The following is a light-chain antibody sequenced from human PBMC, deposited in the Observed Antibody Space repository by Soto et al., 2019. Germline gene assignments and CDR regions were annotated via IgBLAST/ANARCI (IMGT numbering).Light chain of an antibody. CDR1: QNIDSW. CDR3: QHYSLYPWT. V-gene: IGKV1-5*03. CDR2: KAS. J-gene: IGKJ1*01. Sequence: DIQMTQSPSTLSASVGDRVTITCRASQNIDSWLAWYQQKPGKAPKLLIYKASSLESGVPSRFSGSGSGTEFTLTISSLQPDDFATYDCQHYSLYPWTFGPGTKVEI.